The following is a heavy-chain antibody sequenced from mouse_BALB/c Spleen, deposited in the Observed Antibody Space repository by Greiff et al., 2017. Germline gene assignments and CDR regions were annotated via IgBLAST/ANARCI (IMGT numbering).Heavy chain of an antibody. D-gene: IGHD2-10*02. Sequence: EVKLMESGAELVKPGASVKLSCTASGFNIKDTYMHWVKQRPEQGLEWIGRIDPANGNTKYDPKFQGKATITADTSSNTAYLQLSSLTSEDTAVYYCAKYGNYYWYFDVWGAGTTVTVSS. CDR1: GFNIKDTY. V-gene: IGHV14-3*02. CDR3: AKYGNYYWYFDV. CDR2: IDPANGNT. J-gene: IGHJ1*01.